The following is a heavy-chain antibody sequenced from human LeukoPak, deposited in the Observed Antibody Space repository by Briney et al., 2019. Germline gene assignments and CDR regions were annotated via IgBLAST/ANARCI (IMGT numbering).Heavy chain of an antibody. Sequence: GGSLRLSCVASGFSFSDHWMNWFRQAPGKGLEWVATIKKDGSEQYYVDSMKGRLTISRDNAKNSVYLQMNSLRAEDTALYYCARGASYWGQGTLVTVSS. J-gene: IGHJ4*02. CDR2: IKKDGSEQ. V-gene: IGHV3-7*04. CDR3: ARGASY. CDR1: GFSFSDHW.